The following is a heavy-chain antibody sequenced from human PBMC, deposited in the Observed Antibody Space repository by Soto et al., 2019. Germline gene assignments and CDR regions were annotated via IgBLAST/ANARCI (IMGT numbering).Heavy chain of an antibody. D-gene: IGHD3-22*01. V-gene: IGHV4-31*03. CDR1: GGSISSGGYY. CDR3: ARGDSGYYDSSGYYSY. Sequence: QVQLQESGPGLVKPSQTLSLTCTVSGGSISSGGYYWSWIRQHPGKGLEWIGYIYYSGSTYYNPSLKTRVTISVDTSKNQFPLKLSSVTAADTAVYYCARGDSGYYDSSGYYSYWGQGTLVTVSS. J-gene: IGHJ4*02. CDR2: IYYSGST.